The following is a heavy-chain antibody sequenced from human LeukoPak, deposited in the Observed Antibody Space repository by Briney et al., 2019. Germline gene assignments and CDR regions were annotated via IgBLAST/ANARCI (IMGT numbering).Heavy chain of an antibody. Sequence: PSETLSLTCAVYGGSFSGYYWSWIRQPPGKGLEWIGEINHSGSTNYNPSFKSRVTISVDTSKNQFSLKLSSVTAADTAVYYCASPYYNYYYMDVWGKGTTVTVSS. CDR3: ASPYYNYYYMDV. V-gene: IGHV4-34*01. CDR2: INHSGST. CDR1: GGSFSGYY. J-gene: IGHJ6*03.